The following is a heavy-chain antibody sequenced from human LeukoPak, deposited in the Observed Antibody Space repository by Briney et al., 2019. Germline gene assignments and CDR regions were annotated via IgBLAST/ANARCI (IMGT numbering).Heavy chain of an antibody. J-gene: IGHJ4*02. CDR2: ISACDGNT. Sequence: ASVKLSCKASGYTFTSYGMSWVRQAPGKGLEWVGWISACDGNTNYAQNLQGRVTMTTDNSKTTAYMELKSLRAEDTAVYYCARFSFQGYFDYWGRGTLVTVSS. V-gene: IGHV1-18*01. CDR3: ARFSFQGYFDY. CDR1: GYTFTSYG. D-gene: IGHD3-16*02.